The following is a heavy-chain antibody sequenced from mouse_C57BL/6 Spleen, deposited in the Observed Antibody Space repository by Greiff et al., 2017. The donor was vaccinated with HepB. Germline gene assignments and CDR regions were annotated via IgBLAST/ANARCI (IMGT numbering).Heavy chain of an antibody. CDR3: TGNYYGSRDFAD. Sequence: VQLQQSGAELVRPGASVKLSCTASGFNIKDYYMHWVKQRPEQGLEWIGRIDPEDGDTEYAPKFQGKATMTADTSSNTAYLQLSSLTSEDTAVYYCTGNYYGSRDFADWGQGTLVTVSA. V-gene: IGHV14-1*01. CDR1: GFNIKDYY. CDR2: IDPEDGDT. D-gene: IGHD1-1*01. J-gene: IGHJ3*01.